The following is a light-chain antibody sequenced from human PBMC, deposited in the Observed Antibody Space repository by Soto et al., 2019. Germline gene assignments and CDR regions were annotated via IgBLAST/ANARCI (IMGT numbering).Light chain of an antibody. V-gene: IGKV1-9*01. J-gene: IGKJ4*01. Sequence: DIQLTQSPSFLSASVGDRVTITCRASQGIRDFLAWYQQKPGKAPKLLIYAASTLQAGVPTRFSGFASGTEFTLTISNLQPADSATCYCQQFNVYPLTFGGGTKVEIK. CDR3: QQFNVYPLT. CDR2: AAS. CDR1: QGIRDF.